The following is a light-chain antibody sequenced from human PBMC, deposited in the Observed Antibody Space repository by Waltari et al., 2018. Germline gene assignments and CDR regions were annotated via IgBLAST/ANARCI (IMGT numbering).Light chain of an antibody. V-gene: IGLV3-25*03. CDR2: KDT. J-gene: IGLJ3*02. CDR3: QSAESSGGLEV. CDR1: ALPNQY. Sequence: SYELTQPPSISVSPGQTARITCSGDALPNQYAYWYQQKPGQAPLFIIYKDTARPSGFPERFSGSSSGTTVTLTISGVQAEDEADYYCQSAESSGGLEVFGRGTKLTVL.